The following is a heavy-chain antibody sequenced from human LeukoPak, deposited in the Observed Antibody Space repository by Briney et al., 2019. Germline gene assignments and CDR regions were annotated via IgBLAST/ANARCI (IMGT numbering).Heavy chain of an antibody. CDR2: IYYSGST. J-gene: IGHJ5*02. CDR1: DGSISSYY. Sequence: SETLSLTCTVSDGSISSYYWSWIRQPPGKGLEWIGYIYYSGSTNYNPSLKSRLTISVETSTNQFSLKLSSVTAADTAVYYCASHPASDPGAFDPWGQGTLVTVSS. V-gene: IGHV4-59*01. CDR3: ASHPASDPGAFDP. D-gene: IGHD4/OR15-4a*01.